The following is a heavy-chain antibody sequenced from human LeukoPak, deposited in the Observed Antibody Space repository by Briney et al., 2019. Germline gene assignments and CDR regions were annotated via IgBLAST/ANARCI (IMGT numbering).Heavy chain of an antibody. V-gene: IGHV1-3*03. CDR1: GYTFTSYA. CDR3: ARGAYYYYYMDV. CDR2: INAGNGNT. Sequence: ASVKVSCKPSGYTFTSYAMHWVRQAPGQRRGWMGWINAGNGNTKYSQEFQGRVTITRDTSASTAYMELSSLRSEDMAVYYCARGAYYYYYMDVWGKGTTVTVSS. J-gene: IGHJ6*03.